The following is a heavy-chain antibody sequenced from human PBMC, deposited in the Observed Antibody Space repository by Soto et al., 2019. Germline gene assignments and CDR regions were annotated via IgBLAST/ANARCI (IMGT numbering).Heavy chain of an antibody. CDR2: IWYDGSYK. V-gene: IGHV3-33*01. J-gene: IGHJ5*02. CDR1: GFSFSDYG. D-gene: IGHD1-7*01. CDR3: ASDSLSYRTSANGWFDP. Sequence: PGGSLRLSCAASGFSFSDYGMHWVRQAPGKGLEWVAVIWYDGSYKYYADSVKGRFTISRDNSKNTLHLQMDSLRAEDTGVYYCASDSLSYRTSANGWFDPWGQGTLVTVSS.